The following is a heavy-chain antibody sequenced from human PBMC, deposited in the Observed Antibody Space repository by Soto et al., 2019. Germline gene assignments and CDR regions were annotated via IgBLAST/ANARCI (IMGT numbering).Heavy chain of an antibody. CDR2: IYPGDSDT. J-gene: IGHJ4*02. CDR3: ASSPRGNWNPFDY. CDR1: GYNFTSYW. Sequence: GESLKISCKGSGYNFTSYWIGWVRQMPGKGLEWMGIIYPGDSDTRYSPSFQGQVTISADKSISTAYLQWSSLKASDTAMYYCASSPRGNWNPFDYWGQGTLVTVSS. V-gene: IGHV5-51*01. D-gene: IGHD1-20*01.